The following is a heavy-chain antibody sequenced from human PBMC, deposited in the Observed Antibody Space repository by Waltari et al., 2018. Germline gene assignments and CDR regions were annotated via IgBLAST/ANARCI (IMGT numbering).Heavy chain of an antibody. J-gene: IGHJ6*02. Sequence: EVQLVQSGAEVKKPGESLKISCTGSGYSFTSYWIGWVRQMPGKGLEWMGIIYPGDSDTRYSPSFQGQVTISADKSISTAYLQWSSLKASDTAMYYCASTVTDSNYYYGMDVWGQGTTVTVSS. CDR1: GYSFTSYW. V-gene: IGHV5-51*03. CDR3: ASTVTDSNYYYGMDV. D-gene: IGHD4-17*01. CDR2: IYPGDSDT.